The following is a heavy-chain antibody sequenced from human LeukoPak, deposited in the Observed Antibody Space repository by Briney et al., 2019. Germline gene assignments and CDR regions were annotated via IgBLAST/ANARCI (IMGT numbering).Heavy chain of an antibody. V-gene: IGHV4-59*01. CDR1: GGSISSYY. D-gene: IGHD4-17*01. CDR2: IYYSGST. Sequence: SETLSLTCTVSGGSISSYYWSWIRQPPGKGLEWIGYIYYSGSTNYNPSLKSRVTISVDTSKNQFSLKLSSVTAADTAVYYCARAATTVTTHLNWYFDLWGRGTLVTVSS. CDR3: ARAATTVTTHLNWYFDL. J-gene: IGHJ2*01.